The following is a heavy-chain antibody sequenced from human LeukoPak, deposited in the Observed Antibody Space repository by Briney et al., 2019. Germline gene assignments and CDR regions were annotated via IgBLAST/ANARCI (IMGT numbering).Heavy chain of an antibody. V-gene: IGHV1-69*13. J-gene: IGHJ3*01. Sequence: AASVKVSCKASGGNFRTYAISWVRQAPGHGLEWLGRITPIFGTANYAQNFQGRVTMTADESRNTADLELSSLTSEDTAVYYCAREVPDANGAFGVWGQGTMVTVSS. CDR2: ITPIFGTA. CDR1: GGNFRTYA. CDR3: AREVPDANGAFGV. D-gene: IGHD2-2*01.